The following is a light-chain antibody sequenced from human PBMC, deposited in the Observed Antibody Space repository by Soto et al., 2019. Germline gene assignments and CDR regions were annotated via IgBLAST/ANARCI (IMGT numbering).Light chain of an antibody. V-gene: IGKV3-20*01. CDR2: GAS. Sequence: EIVLKQSPGTLSFSPRERATLSFRASQSVSSNYLAWYQQRPGQAPRLLIFGASYRAAGIPDRFSGSGSGTDFILTISRLEPEDFAVYYCQHYGSSPPEFTFGPGTKVDIK. CDR3: QHYGSSPPEFT. J-gene: IGKJ3*01. CDR1: QSVSSNY.